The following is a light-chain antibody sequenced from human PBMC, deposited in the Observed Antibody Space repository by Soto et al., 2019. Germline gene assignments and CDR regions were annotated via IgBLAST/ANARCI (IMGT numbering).Light chain of an antibody. CDR3: QHYNSYSEA. V-gene: IGKV1-16*01. J-gene: IGKJ1*01. Sequence: DIQMTQSPSSLSASVGDRVTITCLAIQSISSYLNWYQQKPGKAPKFLIFAASSLQSWVPSRFRGSGSGTEFTLTISSLQPDDFETYYCQHYNSYSEAFGQGTKVDIK. CDR2: AAS. CDR1: QSISSY.